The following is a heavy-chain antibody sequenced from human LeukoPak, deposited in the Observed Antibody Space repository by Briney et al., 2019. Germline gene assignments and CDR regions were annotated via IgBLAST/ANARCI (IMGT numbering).Heavy chain of an antibody. Sequence: ETLSLTCTVSGGSISSYYWSWIRQPPGKGLEWVSFISSSSTYIYYADSLKGRFTISRDNAKNSLYLQMNSLGAEDTAVYYCARDGVAELMSALDYWGQGILVTVSS. V-gene: IGHV3-21*06. CDR1: GGSISSYY. CDR2: ISSSSTYI. CDR3: ARDGVAELMSALDY. J-gene: IGHJ4*02. D-gene: IGHD1-26*01.